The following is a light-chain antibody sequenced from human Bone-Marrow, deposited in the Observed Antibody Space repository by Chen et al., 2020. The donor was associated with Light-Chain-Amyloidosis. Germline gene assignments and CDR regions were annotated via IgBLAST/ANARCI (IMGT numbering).Light chain of an antibody. V-gene: IGLV3-21*02. CDR1: NLGSTS. J-gene: IGLJ3*02. CDR3: QVWDRSSDRPV. CDR2: DDS. Sequence: SYVLTQPSSVSVAPGQTGTLACGGNNLGSTSVHWYQQTPGQAPLLVVYDDSDRPSGIPERLSGSNSGNTATLTISRVEAGDEADYYCQVWDRSSDRPVFGGGTKLTVL.